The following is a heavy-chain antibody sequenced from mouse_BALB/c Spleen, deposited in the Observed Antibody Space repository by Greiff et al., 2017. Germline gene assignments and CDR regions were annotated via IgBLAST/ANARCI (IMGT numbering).Heavy chain of an antibody. V-gene: IGHV2-9*02. D-gene: IGHD2-14*01. Sequence: QVQLQQSGPGLVAPSQSLSITCTVSGFSLTSYGVHWVRQPPGKGLEWLGVLWAGGSTNYNSALMSSLSISKDNSKSQVFLKMNSLQTDDTAMYYCAREGYLNYRYSRFAYWGQGTLVTVSA. CDR2: LWAGGST. J-gene: IGHJ3*01. CDR3: AREGYLNYRYSRFAY. CDR1: GFSLTSYG.